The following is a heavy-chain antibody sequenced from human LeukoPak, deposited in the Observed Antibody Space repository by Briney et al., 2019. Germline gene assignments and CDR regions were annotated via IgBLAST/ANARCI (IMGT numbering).Heavy chain of an antibody. CDR1: GGSISSYY. CDR2: IYYSGST. Sequence: PSETLSLTCTVSGGSISSYYWSWIRQPPGKGLEWIGYIYYSGSTNYNPSLKSRVTTSVDTSKNQFSLKLSSVTAADTAVYYCARRTYYYYGMDVWGQGTTVTVSS. J-gene: IGHJ6*02. CDR3: ARRTYYYYGMDV. V-gene: IGHV4-59*08.